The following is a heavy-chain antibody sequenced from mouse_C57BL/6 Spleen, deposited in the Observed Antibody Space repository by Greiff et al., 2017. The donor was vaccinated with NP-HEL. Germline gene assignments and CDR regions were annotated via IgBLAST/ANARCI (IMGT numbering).Heavy chain of an antibody. Sequence: DVQLVESGGGLVKPGGSLKLSCAASGFTFSSYPMSWVRQTPEKRLEWVATISDGGSYTYYPDNVKGRFTISRDNAKNNLYLQMSHLKSEDTAMYYCAGDFAYWGQGTLVTVSA. CDR3: AGDFAY. J-gene: IGHJ3*01. CDR1: GFTFSSYP. V-gene: IGHV5-4*01. CDR2: ISDGGSYT.